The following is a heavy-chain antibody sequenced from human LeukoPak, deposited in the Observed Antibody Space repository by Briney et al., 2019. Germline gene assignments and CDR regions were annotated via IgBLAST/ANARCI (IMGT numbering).Heavy chain of an antibody. CDR1: GYTFSSYG. J-gene: IGHJ4*02. CDR2: INPNSGGT. V-gene: IGHV1-2*02. Sequence: ASVKVSCKASGYTFSSYGISWVRQAPGQGLEWMGWINPNSGGTNYAQKFQGRVTMTRDTSISTAYMELSRLRSDDTAVYYCARDLAGYSSSSAPDYWGQGTLVTVSS. D-gene: IGHD6-6*01. CDR3: ARDLAGYSSSSAPDY.